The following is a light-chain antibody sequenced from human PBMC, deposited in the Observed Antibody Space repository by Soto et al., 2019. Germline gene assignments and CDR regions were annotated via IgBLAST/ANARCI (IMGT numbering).Light chain of an antibody. Sequence: QAVVTQPPSVSGAPGQRITISCTGRSSNIGAGYDVHWYQQLPGTAPKLLIYRNINRPSGVPDRFSGSESGTSASLAITGLQAEDEADYYCQSYDSSLSGWVFGGGTQLTVL. CDR2: RNI. CDR3: QSYDSSLSGWV. V-gene: IGLV1-40*01. J-gene: IGLJ3*02. CDR1: SSNIGAGYD.